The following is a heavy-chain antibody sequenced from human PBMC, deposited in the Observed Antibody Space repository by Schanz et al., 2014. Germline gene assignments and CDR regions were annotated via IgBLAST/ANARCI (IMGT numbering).Heavy chain of an antibody. CDR3: AKGLYYDNTGGGFDY. Sequence: QVQLVESGGGVVQPGRSLRLSCAASGFTFSSYGMHWVRQAPGKGLEWVAAMSYDGSIKYYGDSVKGRFTISRDNSKTTLSLQMNSLRAEDTAVYYCAKGLYYDNTGGGFDYWGQGTLVTVSS. J-gene: IGHJ4*02. D-gene: IGHD3-16*01. CDR2: MSYDGSIK. CDR1: GFTFSSYG. V-gene: IGHV3-33*06.